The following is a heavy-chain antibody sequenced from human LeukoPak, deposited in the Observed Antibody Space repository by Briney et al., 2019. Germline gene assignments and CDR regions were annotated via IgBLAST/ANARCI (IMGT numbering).Heavy chain of an antibody. CDR3: VRGYRDYPYYFDN. CDR2: IFHTGST. J-gene: IGHJ4*02. CDR1: GGSIGSDTFS. V-gene: IGHV4-30-2*01. Sequence: SQTLSLTCTVSGGSIGSDTFSYNWIRQPPGKGLEWIGCIFHTGSTYYSPSLKSRVTIAVDRSKNQFSLKLSSVTAADTAVYYCVRGYRDYPYYFDNWGQGTLVTVSS. D-gene: IGHD4-17*01.